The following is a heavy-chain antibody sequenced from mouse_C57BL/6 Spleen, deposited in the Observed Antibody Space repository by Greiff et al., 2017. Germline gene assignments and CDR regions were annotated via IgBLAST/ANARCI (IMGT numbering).Heavy chain of an antibody. CDR3: ARRFWDYYGSSSYYAMDY. Sequence: VQLQQSGPELVKPGASVKIPCKASGYTFTDYNMDWVKQSHGKSLEWIGDINPNNGGTIYNQKFKGKATLTVDKSSSTAYMELRSLTSEDTSVYYCARRFWDYYGSSSYYAMDYWGQGTSVTVSS. D-gene: IGHD1-1*01. V-gene: IGHV1-18*01. J-gene: IGHJ4*01. CDR1: GYTFTDYN. CDR2: INPNNGGT.